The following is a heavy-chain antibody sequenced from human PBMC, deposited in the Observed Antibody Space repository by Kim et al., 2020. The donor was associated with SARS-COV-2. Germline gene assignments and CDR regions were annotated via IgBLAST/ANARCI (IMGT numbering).Heavy chain of an antibody. Sequence: GGSLRLSCAASGFTFSSYAMSWVRQAPGKGLEWVSAISGSGGSTYYADSVKGRFTISRDNSKNTLYLQMNSLRAEDTAVYYCVKAGGSSWYGVQVRWGQGTLVTVPS. CDR2: ISGSGGST. CDR3: VKAGGSSWYGVQVR. D-gene: IGHD6-13*01. V-gene: IGHV3-23*01. J-gene: IGHJ4*02. CDR1: GFTFSSYA.